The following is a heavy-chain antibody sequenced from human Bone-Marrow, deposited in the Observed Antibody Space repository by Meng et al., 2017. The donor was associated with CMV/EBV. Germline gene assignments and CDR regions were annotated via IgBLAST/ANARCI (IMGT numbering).Heavy chain of an antibody. Sequence: ASVKVSCKTSGYRFTTYGISWVRQAPGQGLEWMGWISVYDGDTKYAQKYQGRVTMTTDTSTTTAYMELRSLKSDDTAVYYCVRQGYCIVSDCYWGPTHYFDLWGQRTLVTVSS. CDR2: ISVYDGDT. J-gene: IGHJ4*02. CDR1: GYRFTTYG. V-gene: IGHV1-18*01. D-gene: IGHD2-21*02. CDR3: VRQGYCIVSDCYWGPTHYFDL.